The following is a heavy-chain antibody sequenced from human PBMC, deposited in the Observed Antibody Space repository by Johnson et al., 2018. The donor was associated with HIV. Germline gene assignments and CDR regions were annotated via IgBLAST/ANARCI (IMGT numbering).Heavy chain of an antibody. J-gene: IGHJ3*02. CDR2: ISYDGSNK. D-gene: IGHD1-26*01. CDR3: ARVRGGRENAFDI. CDR1: GFTFSSYA. V-gene: IGHV3-30*04. Sequence: QMQLVESGGGVVQPGRSLRLSCAASGFTFSSYAMHWVRQAPGKGLEWVAVISYDGSNKYYADSVKGRFTISRDNSKNTLYLQMNSLRAEDTAVYYCARVRGGRENAFDIWGQGTMVTVSS.